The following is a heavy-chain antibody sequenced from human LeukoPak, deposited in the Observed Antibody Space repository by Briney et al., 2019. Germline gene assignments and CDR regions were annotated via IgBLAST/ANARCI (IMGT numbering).Heavy chain of an antibody. D-gene: IGHD3-10*01. CDR2: ISYDGSNK. Sequence: GGSLRLSCAASGFTFSSYAMHWVRQAPGKGLEWVAVISYDGSNKYYADSVKGRFTISRDNSKNTLYLQMNSLRAEDTSVYYCARAMVPGVNHFDYWGQGTLVTVSS. J-gene: IGHJ4*02. CDR1: GFTFSSYA. V-gene: IGHV3-30*01. CDR3: ARAMVPGVNHFDY.